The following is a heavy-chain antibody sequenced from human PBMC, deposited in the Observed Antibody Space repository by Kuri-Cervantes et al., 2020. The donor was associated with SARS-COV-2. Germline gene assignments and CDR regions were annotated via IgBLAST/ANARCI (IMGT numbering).Heavy chain of an antibody. CDR3: AKGGAALQDYFDY. J-gene: IGHJ4*02. CDR2: IYYSGST. CDR1: GGSISSYY. D-gene: IGHD1-26*01. Sequence: GSLRLSCTVSGGSISSYYWSWIRQPPGKGLEWIGYIYYSGSTNYNPSLKSRVTISVDTSKNQFSLKLSSVTAADTAVYYCAKGGAALQDYFDYWGQGTLVTVSS. V-gene: IGHV4-59*01.